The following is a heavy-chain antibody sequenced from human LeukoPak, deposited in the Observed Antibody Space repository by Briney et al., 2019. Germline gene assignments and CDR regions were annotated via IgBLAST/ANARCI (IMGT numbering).Heavy chain of an antibody. Sequence: GRALRLSCTASGFTFGDYAMSWFRQAPGKGLEWVGFIRSKAYGGTTEYAASVKGRFTISRDDSKSIAYLQMNSLKTEDTAVYYCTSSDDYGDYVGVAWGQGTLVTVSS. V-gene: IGHV3-49*03. D-gene: IGHD4-17*01. CDR1: GFTFGDYA. CDR2: IRSKAYGGTT. J-gene: IGHJ5*02. CDR3: TSSDDYGDYVGVA.